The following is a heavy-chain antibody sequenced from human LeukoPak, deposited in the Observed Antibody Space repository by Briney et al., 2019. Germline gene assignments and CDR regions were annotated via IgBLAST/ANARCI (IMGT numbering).Heavy chain of an antibody. CDR3: ARAMMVVTNLWGVFDY. CDR2: ISGSGGST. V-gene: IGHV3-23*01. CDR1: GFSFTNYA. J-gene: IGHJ4*02. Sequence: GGSLRLSCAASGFSFTNYALSWVRQAPGKGLEWVSGISGSGGSTYHADSVKGRFTISRDNSKNTLYLQMNSLRAEDTAVYYCARAMMVVTNLWGVFDYWGQGTLVTVPS. D-gene: IGHD3-22*01.